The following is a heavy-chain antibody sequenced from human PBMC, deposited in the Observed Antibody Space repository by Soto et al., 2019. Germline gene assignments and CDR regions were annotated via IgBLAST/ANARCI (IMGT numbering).Heavy chain of an antibody. J-gene: IGHJ4*02. CDR3: ARARGRYCSGGSCSSRLPTLDY. CDR1: GDSISSYH. V-gene: IGHV4-59*01. CDR2: IYYSGST. Sequence: SETLSLTCTVSGDSISSYHWSWIRQPPGKGLEWIGYIYYSGSTNYNPSLKSRVTISVDTSKNQFSLKLSSVTAADTAVYYCARARGRYCSGGSCSSRLPTLDYWGQGTLVTVSS. D-gene: IGHD2-15*01.